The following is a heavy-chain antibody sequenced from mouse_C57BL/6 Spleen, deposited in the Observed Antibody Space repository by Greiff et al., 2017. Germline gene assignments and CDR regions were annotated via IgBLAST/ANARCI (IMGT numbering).Heavy chain of an antibody. V-gene: IGHV1-85*01. D-gene: IGHD6-1*01. J-gene: IGHJ4*01. CDR3: ARESLYYAMDY. Sequence: VQLKESGPELVKPGASVKLSCKASGYTFPSYDINWVKQRPGQGLEWIGWIYPRDGSTKYNEKFKGKATLTVDTSSSTAYMELHSLTSEDSAVYFCARESLYYAMDYWGQGTSVTVSS. CDR2: IYPRDGST. CDR1: GYTFPSYD.